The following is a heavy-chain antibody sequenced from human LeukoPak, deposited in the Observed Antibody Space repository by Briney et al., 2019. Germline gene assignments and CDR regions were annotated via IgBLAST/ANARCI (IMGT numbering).Heavy chain of an antibody. CDR1: GFTFSSYE. J-gene: IGHJ4*02. V-gene: IGHV3-48*03. CDR3: ATRGYSYGTLDY. CDR2: ISSSGSTI. Sequence: GGSLRLSCAASGFTFSSYEMNWVRQAPGKGLEWVSYISSSGSTIYYADSVKGRFTISRDDAKNSLYLQMNSLRAEDTAVYYCATRGYSYGTLDYWGQGTLVTVSS. D-gene: IGHD5-18*01.